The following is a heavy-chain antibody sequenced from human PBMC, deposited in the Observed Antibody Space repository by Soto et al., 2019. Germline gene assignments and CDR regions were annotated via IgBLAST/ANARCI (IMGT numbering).Heavy chain of an antibody. J-gene: IGHJ4*02. V-gene: IGHV1-18*04. Sequence: ASVKVSCKASGYNFSDFGITWVRQAPGQGLEWMGWISGKNGNTNYAQKVQGRVTLTADTSTRTAYMEMRALTSDDTGIYYCARGNYYEDTGTFENWGQGTPVTVSS. CDR3: ARGNYYEDTGTFEN. CDR2: ISGKNGNT. CDR1: GYNFSDFG. D-gene: IGHD4-4*01.